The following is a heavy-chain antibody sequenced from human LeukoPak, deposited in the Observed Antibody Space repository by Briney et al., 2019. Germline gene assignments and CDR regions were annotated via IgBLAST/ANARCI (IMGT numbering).Heavy chain of an antibody. CDR3: GRETIAATGTSVFFDY. J-gene: IGHJ4*02. V-gene: IGHV4-61*08. D-gene: IGHD6-13*01. Sequence: SETLSLTCTVSGASDSSSGYYWSWIRQPPGKGLEWIGYIYHSGSTNYNPSLKSRVTISVDTSKNQFSLKLTSMTAADTAVYYCGRETIAATGTSVFFDYWGQGTLVTVSS. CDR2: IYHSGST. CDR1: GASDSSSGYY.